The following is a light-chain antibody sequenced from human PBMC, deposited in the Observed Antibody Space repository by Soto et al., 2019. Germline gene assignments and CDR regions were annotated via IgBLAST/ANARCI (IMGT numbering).Light chain of an antibody. J-gene: IGLJ3*02. Sequence: QSVLTQPPSVSGAPGQRVTISCTGSSSNIGASFDVHWYQQLPGTAPKLLIYHNTNRPSGVPDRFSGSKSGTSASLAITGLQAEDDAYYYCQSYDSSLSGSTVFGGGTQLTVL. CDR3: QSYDSSLSGSTV. CDR1: SSNIGASFD. CDR2: HNT. V-gene: IGLV1-40*01.